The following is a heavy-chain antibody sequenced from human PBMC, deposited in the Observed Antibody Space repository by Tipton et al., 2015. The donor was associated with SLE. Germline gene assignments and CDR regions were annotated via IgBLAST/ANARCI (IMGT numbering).Heavy chain of an antibody. CDR1: GGSFSGYY. J-gene: IGHJ4*02. Sequence: LRLSCAVYGGSFSGYYWSWIRQPPGKGLEWIGEINHSGSTNYNTSLKSRVTISVDTSKNHFSLKLSSVTAADTAVYYCARQGVDSGRYDDYWGQGTLVTVSS. V-gene: IGHV4-34*01. D-gene: IGHD1-26*01. CDR3: ARQGVDSGRYDDY. CDR2: INHSGST.